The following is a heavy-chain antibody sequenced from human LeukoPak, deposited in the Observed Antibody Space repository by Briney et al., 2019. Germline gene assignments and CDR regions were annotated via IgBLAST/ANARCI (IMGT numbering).Heavy chain of an antibody. Sequence: PSETLSLTCAVYGGSFSGYYWSWIRQPPGKGLEWIGEINHSGSTNYNPSLKSRVTISVDTSKNQFSLKLSSVTAADTAVYYCARGFYVFLCFGEPSPYYFDYWGQGTLVTVSS. CDR1: GGSFSGYY. J-gene: IGHJ4*02. D-gene: IGHD3-10*01. CDR2: INHSGST. V-gene: IGHV4-34*01. CDR3: ARGFYVFLCFGEPSPYYFDY.